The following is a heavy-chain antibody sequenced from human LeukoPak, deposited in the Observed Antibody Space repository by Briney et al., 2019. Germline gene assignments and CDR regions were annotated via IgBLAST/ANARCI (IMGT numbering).Heavy chain of an antibody. D-gene: IGHD1-14*01. CDR3: AKPAKTDYADY. CDR1: GFPFSDYV. V-gene: IGHV3-23*01. Sequence: GGSLRLSCAASGFPFSDYVMHWVRQAPGKGLEWVSAISGSSGNTYYADSVKGRFTISRDNSKNTLYLQMNSLRAEDTALYYCAKPAKTDYADYWGQGTLVTVSS. J-gene: IGHJ4*02. CDR2: ISGSSGNT.